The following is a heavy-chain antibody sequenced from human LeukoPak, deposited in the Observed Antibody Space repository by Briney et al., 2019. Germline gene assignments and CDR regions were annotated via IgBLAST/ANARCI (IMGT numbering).Heavy chain of an antibody. D-gene: IGHD3-22*01. V-gene: IGHV3-15*01. CDR3: TTDVDPSSGYYYVRGEAGFDI. J-gene: IGHJ3*02. Sequence: PGGSLRLSCAASGFTFSSYGMSWVRQAPGKGLEWVGRIKSKTDGGTTDYAAPVKGRFTISRDDSKNTLYLQMNSLKTEDTAVYYCTTDVDPSSGYYYVRGEAGFDIWGQGTMVTVSS. CDR2: IKSKTDGGTT. CDR1: GFTFSSYG.